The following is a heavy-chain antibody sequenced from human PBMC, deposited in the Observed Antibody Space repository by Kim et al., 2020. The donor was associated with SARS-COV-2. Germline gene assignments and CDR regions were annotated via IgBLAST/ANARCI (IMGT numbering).Heavy chain of an antibody. D-gene: IGHD1-1*01. CDR2: IYPGDSDT. CDR3: ATHLNWNYYYYGMDV. CDR1: GYSFTSYW. Sequence: GESLKISCKGSGYSFTSYWIGWVRQMPGKGLEWMGIIYPGDSDTRYSPSFQGQVTISADKSISTAYLQWSSLKASDTAMYYCATHLNWNYYYYGMDVWGQGTTVTVSS. J-gene: IGHJ6*02. V-gene: IGHV5-51*01.